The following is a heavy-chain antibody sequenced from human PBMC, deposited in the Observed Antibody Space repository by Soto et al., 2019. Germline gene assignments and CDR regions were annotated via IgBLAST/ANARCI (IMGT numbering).Heavy chain of an antibody. Sequence: QVQLLQSGAEVKKPGASVRVSCKASGYTFTSHYFHWVRQAPGQGLEWMGVINPTDGTTNYAQKFQGILTVTRDTSTSTVDMELSSLTSEDTAVYYCLRGTAYWGQGTLVIVSS. CDR1: GYTFTSHY. CDR3: LRGTAY. J-gene: IGHJ4*02. CDR2: INPTDGTT. V-gene: IGHV1-46*01.